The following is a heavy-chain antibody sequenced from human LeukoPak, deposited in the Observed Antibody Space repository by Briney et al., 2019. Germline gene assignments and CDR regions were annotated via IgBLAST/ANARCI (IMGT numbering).Heavy chain of an antibody. D-gene: IGHD6-13*01. CDR2: IYTSGST. CDR3: ARERYYVSIAAAGSYYFDY. CDR1: GGSISSGGYY. Sequence: SQTLSLTCTVSGGSISSGGYYWSWIRQPAGKGLEWIGRIYTSGSTNYNPSLKSRVTMSVDTSKNQFSLKLSSVTAADTAVYYCARERYYVSIAAAGSYYFDYWGQGTLVTVSS. J-gene: IGHJ4*02. V-gene: IGHV4-61*02.